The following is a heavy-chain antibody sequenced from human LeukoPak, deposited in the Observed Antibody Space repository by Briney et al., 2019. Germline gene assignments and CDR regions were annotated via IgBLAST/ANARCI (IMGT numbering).Heavy chain of an antibody. J-gene: IGHJ4*02. CDR3: VKPKVGATFDS. CDR2: ISSNGINT. D-gene: IGHD1-26*01. Sequence: GGSLRLSCSASGFTFSSYALDWVRQAPGKGLEYVSGISSNGINTYYVDSVKVRFIISRDNSKNTVYLQMSSLRAEDTAVYYCVKPKVGATFDSWGQGTLVTVSS. V-gene: IGHV3-64D*06. CDR1: GFTFSSYA.